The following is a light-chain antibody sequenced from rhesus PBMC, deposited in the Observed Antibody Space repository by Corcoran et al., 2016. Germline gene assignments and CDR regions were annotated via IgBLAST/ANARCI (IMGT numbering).Light chain of an antibody. Sequence: QAAPTQSPSVSGSPGQSVTISCTGTSSDIGGYNRVSWYQQYPGKAPKFLIYEVRKRPSGVSDRFSGSKYGNTASLTISGLQAEDEADYYCHSYASSGTYIFGSGTRLTVL. CDR2: EVR. J-gene: IGLJ1*01. CDR1: SSDIGGYNR. CDR3: HSYASSGTYI. V-gene: IGLV2-13*03.